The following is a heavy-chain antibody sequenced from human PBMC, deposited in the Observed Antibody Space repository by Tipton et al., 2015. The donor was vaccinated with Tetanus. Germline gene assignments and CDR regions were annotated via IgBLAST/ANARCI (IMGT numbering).Heavy chain of an antibody. CDR1: GGSVTSGDYQ. CDR2: ISYSGST. CDR3: ARANYDFPKKGPFDS. D-gene: IGHD3-3*01. Sequence: TLSLTCTVSGGSVTSGDYQWNWIRQPPGKGLEWIGYISYSGSTNSNYSLKSRITISQDTSKNQFSLKLTSVTAADTAVYYCARANYDFPKKGPFDSWGQGTLVIVSS. V-gene: IGHV4-61*08. J-gene: IGHJ4*02.